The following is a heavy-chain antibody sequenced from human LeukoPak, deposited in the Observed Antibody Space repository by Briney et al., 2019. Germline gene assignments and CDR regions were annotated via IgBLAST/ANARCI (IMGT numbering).Heavy chain of an antibody. CDR3: ANYFDGSASFDQ. V-gene: IGHV3-23*01. J-gene: IGHJ4*02. Sequence: GGSLRLSCGASGFTFLYYIVTWGRRAPGKGLGSNPRIRDSGSTTYYVDCVKGRFTFSRDNYKNTLYLQINSLTAEDMALYYCANYFDGSASFDQWGQGTLVTVSS. CDR2: IRDSGSTT. CDR1: GFTFLYYI. D-gene: IGHD1-1*01.